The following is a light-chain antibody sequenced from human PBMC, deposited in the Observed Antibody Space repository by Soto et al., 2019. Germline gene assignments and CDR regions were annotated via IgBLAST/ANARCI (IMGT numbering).Light chain of an antibody. CDR1: QGVRDD. J-gene: IGKJ4*01. Sequence: IQMTQSPSSLSASVGDRVTITCRASQGVRDDVGWYQQKPGKAPKLLIYSASTLQSGVPSRFSSRGSGKDFTLTISCLQPVDLAAELCLQESNYPLTFGGGTKVEIK. V-gene: IGKV1-6*01. CDR3: LQESNYPLT. CDR2: SAS.